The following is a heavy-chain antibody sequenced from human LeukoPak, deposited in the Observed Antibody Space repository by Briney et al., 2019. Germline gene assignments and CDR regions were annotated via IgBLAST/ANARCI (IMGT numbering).Heavy chain of an antibody. CDR1: GGSFSGYY. J-gene: IGHJ5*02. CDR2: INHSGST. V-gene: IGHV4-34*01. Sequence: SSETLPLTCAVYGGSFSGYYWSWIRQPPGKGLEWIGEINHSGSTNYNPSLKSRVTISVDTSKNQFSLKLSSVTAADTAVYYCARVGGTERDWFDPWGQGTLVTVSS. CDR3: ARVGGTERDWFDP. D-gene: IGHD6-19*01.